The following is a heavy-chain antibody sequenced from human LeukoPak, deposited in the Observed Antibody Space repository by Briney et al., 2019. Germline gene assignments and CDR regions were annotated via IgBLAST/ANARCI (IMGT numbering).Heavy chain of an antibody. CDR2: ITYNSGTI. Sequence: PGGSLRLSCAAPGFTFRSYAMQWVRQAPGKGLEWVSYITYNSGTIFYADSVKGRFTISRDNAKDSLYLQMSSLRDEDTAVYYCARDSGYSYADDYWGQGTLVTVSS. CDR1: GFTFRSYA. CDR3: ARDSGYSYADDY. D-gene: IGHD5-18*01. J-gene: IGHJ4*02. V-gene: IGHV3-48*02.